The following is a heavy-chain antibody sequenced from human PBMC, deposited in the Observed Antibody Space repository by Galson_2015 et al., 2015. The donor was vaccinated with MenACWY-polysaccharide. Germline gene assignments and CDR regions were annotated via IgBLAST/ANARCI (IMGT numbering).Heavy chain of an antibody. Sequence: SLRLSCAASGFTFSSYSMNWVRQAPGKGLEWVSSISSSSSYIYYADSVKGRFTISRDNAKNSLYLQMNSLRAEDTAVYYCARQWPLPYGMDVWGQGTTVTVSS. CDR2: ISSSSSYI. J-gene: IGHJ6*02. CDR1: GFTFSSYS. D-gene: IGHD6-19*01. V-gene: IGHV3-21*01. CDR3: ARQWPLPYGMDV.